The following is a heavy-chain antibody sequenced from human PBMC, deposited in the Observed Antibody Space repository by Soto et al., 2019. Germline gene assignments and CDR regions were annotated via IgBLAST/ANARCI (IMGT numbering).Heavy chain of an antibody. D-gene: IGHD6-13*01. V-gene: IGHV1-69*01. Sequence: QAQVVQSGAEVRKPGPSGRPPGKAPKGPFNGYAFAGVRKAPGQGLEWMGGIIPYYNTLNYAQKFQDRVTITADDSTNTVYMELSSLRSDDTAVYFCASGASRWYPYFFDSWAQGTLVTVSS. CDR2: IIPYYNTL. J-gene: IGHJ4*02. CDR1: KGPFNGYA. CDR3: ASGASRWYPYFFDS.